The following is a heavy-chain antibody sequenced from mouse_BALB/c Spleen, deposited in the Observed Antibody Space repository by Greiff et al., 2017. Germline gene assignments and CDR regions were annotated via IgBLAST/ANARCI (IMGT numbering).Heavy chain of an antibody. D-gene: IGHD4-1*01. Sequence: VKLVESGAELARPGASVNLSCKASGYTFTSYWMQWVKQRPGQGLEWIGAIYPGDGDTRYTQKFKGKATLTADKSSSTAYMQLSSLASEDSAVYYCARDWDDYFDYWGQGTTLTVSS. CDR3: ARDWDDYFDY. V-gene: IGHV1-87*01. J-gene: IGHJ2*01. CDR1: GYTFTSYW. CDR2: IYPGDGDT.